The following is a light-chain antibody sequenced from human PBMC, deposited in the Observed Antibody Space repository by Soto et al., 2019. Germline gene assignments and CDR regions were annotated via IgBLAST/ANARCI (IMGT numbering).Light chain of an antibody. J-gene: IGKJ1*01. Sequence: EIVLTQSPGTLSLSPGERATLSCRATESISSSYLAWYQQKPGQAPRLLIYGASSRATSIPDRSSGSGSGTDFTLTISRLETEDFAVYYCQQYGSSPPWTFGQGTKVEIK. CDR2: GAS. CDR1: ESISSSY. CDR3: QQYGSSPPWT. V-gene: IGKV3-20*01.